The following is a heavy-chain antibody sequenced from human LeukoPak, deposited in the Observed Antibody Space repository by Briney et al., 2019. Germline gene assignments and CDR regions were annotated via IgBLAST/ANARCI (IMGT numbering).Heavy chain of an antibody. V-gene: IGHV1-18*01. D-gene: IGHD3-10*01. CDR1: VYTFTSYG. Sequence: ASVKVSCKASVYTFTSYGISWVRQSPGQGLEWMGWISAYNGNTNYAQKLQGRVTMTTDTSTATAYMALRSLRSEDTAVYYCARDSEVLLWFGELPSRFDYWGQGTLVTVSS. CDR2: ISAYNGNT. J-gene: IGHJ4*02. CDR3: ARDSEVLLWFGELPSRFDY.